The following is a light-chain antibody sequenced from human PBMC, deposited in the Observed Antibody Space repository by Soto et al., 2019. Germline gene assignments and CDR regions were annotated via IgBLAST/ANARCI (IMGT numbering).Light chain of an antibody. Sequence: QSALTQPAPVSGSPGQSITISCTGTSGDVGGYNYVSWYQQHPGKAPKLMIFEVSDRPSGVSDRFSGSKSGNTASLTISGLQAEDEADYYCSSYTRSSTVVFGGGTKLTVL. CDR1: SGDVGGYNY. CDR3: SSYTRSSTVV. V-gene: IGLV2-14*01. CDR2: EVS. J-gene: IGLJ2*01.